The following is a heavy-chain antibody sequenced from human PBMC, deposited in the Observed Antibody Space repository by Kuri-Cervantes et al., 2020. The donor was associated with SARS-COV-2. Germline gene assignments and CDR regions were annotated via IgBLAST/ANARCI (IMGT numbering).Heavy chain of an antibody. J-gene: IGHJ6*02. CDR3: ARDHGDCSGGTCYVVYYGMDV. D-gene: IGHD2-15*01. Sequence: GGSLRLSCAASGFTFSGHWIHWVRQAPGKGLVWVSRINPDGRYTNNADSVKGRFTLSRDNAKNMLFLQMNSLRAEDTAVYYCARDHGDCSGGTCYVVYYGMDVWGQGTTVTSP. CDR2: INPDGRYT. V-gene: IGHV3-74*01. CDR1: GFTFSGHW.